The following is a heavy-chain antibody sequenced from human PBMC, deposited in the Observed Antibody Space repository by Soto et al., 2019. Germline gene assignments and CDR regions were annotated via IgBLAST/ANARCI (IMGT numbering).Heavy chain of an antibody. D-gene: IGHD2-2*01. V-gene: IGHV1-2*04. CDR3: ARGCSSTSCYSLYGMDV. CDR2: INPNSGGT. CDR1: GYTFTGYY. Sequence: ALVTVSRKASGYTFTGYYMHCVRQPPGQVLEWMGWINPNSGGTNYAQKSQGWVTMTRDTSISTAYMEVSRLRSDDTAVYYCARGCSSTSCYSLYGMDVWGQGTTVTVSS. J-gene: IGHJ6*02.